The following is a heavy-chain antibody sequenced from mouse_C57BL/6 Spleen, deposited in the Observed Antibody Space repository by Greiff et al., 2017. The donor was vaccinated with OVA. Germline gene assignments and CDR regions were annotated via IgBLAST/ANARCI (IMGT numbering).Heavy chain of an antibody. CDR3: ARSPLYDGYYVGYFDY. J-gene: IGHJ2*01. Sequence: VQLKESGPGLAKPSQTLSLTCSVTGYSITSDYWNWIRKFPGNKLEYMGYISYSGSTYYNPSLKSRISITRDTSKNQYYLQLNSVTTEDTATYYCARSPLYDGYYVGYFDYWGQGTTLTVSS. D-gene: IGHD2-3*01. V-gene: IGHV3-8*01. CDR2: ISYSGST. CDR1: GYSITSDY.